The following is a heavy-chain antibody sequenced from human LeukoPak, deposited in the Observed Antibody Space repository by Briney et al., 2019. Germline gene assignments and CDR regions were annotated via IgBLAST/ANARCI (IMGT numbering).Heavy chain of an antibody. D-gene: IGHD3-22*01. Sequence: GGSLRLSCAASGFTFSSYAMSWVRQAPGKGLEWVSVIYSGGSTYYADSVKGRFTISRDNSKNTLYLQMNSLRAEDTAVYYCARTDDYDSSAFDYWGQGTLVTASS. CDR2: IYSGGST. CDR1: GFTFSSYA. J-gene: IGHJ4*02. V-gene: IGHV3-53*01. CDR3: ARTDDYDSSAFDY.